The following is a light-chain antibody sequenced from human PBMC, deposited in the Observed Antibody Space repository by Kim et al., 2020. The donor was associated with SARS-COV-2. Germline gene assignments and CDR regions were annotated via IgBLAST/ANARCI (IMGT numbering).Light chain of an antibody. CDR2: DVS. J-gene: IGLJ1*01. CDR1: SSDVGGYNY. CDR3: SSYTSSSNYV. V-gene: IGLV2-14*03. Sequence: GQSITIACTGTSSDVGGYNYVSWYQQHLGKAPKLMIYDVSNRPSGVSNRFSGSKSGNTASLTISGLQAEDEADYYCSSYTSSSNYVFGTGTKVTVL.